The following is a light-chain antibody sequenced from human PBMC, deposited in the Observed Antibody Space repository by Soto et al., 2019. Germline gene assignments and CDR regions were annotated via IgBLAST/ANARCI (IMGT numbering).Light chain of an antibody. CDR3: SSYTSSTTLSVV. CDR2: GVT. Sequence: QSALTQPASVSGSPGQSITISCTGTSSDVGGYNYVSWYQQHPGEAPKLMIYGVTNRPSGVSNRFSGSKSGKTASLTISGLQAEDEADYYCSSYTSSTTLSVVFGGGTKVTVL. V-gene: IGLV2-14*01. CDR1: SSDVGGYNY. J-gene: IGLJ2*01.